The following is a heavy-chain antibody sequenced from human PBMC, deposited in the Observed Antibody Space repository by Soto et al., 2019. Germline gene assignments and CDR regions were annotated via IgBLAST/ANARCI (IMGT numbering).Heavy chain of an antibody. V-gene: IGHV1-69*12. CDR2: IMPVFPTP. D-gene: IGHD1-1*01. CDR1: GGTFSTSA. J-gene: IGHJ6*02. Sequence: QVQLVQSGAEVKNPGSSVKVSCKASGGTFSTSAISWVRQAPGQGLEWVGGIMPVFPTPDYAQNFQGRVTISADESTTTTFLELTSLRADDTAVYYCARDKDRLQLGGNYYYILDVWGQGTAITVSS. CDR3: ARDKDRLQLGGNYYYILDV.